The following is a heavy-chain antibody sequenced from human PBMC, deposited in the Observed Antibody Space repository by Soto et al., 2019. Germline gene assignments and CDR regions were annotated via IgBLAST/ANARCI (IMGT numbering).Heavy chain of an antibody. Sequence: WQTLSLLCTVSGAPISIYSWSWIRHPPGKGLEWIGYIYYSGSTNYNPSLKSRVTISVDTSKNQFSLKVSSVTAADTAVYYCARGVYNDYVDVSCRQDAFDIWGQGTMVTVSS. CDR1: GAPISIYS. D-gene: IGHD3-16*01. V-gene: IGHV4-59*01. J-gene: IGHJ3*02. CDR2: IYYSGST. CDR3: ARGVYNDYVDVSCRQDAFDI.